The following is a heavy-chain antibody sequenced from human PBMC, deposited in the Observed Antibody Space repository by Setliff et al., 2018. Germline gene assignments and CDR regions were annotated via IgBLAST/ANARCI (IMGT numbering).Heavy chain of an antibody. CDR3: TRDELETFRY. Sequence: PGGSLRLSCAASGFRFSTSDMHWVRQAPGKGLEWVSFIQHDGSREFYGDPVKGRFTIFRDNSKNTLYLQMKSLRVEDTAVYFCTRDELETFRYWGQGTLVTVSS. CDR1: GFRFSTSD. V-gene: IGHV3-30*02. CDR2: IQHDGSRE. D-gene: IGHD3-3*01. J-gene: IGHJ4*02.